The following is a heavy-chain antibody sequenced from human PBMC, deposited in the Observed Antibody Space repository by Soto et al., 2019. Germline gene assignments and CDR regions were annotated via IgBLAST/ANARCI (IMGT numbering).Heavy chain of an antibody. CDR1: GGSFSGYY. V-gene: IGHV4-34*01. J-gene: IGHJ3*02. CDR3: ALYARGYCSGGSCRGYAFDI. CDR2: INHSGST. D-gene: IGHD2-15*01. Sequence: QVQLQQWGAGLLKPSETLSLTCAVYGGSFSGYYWSWIRQPPGKGLEWIGEINHSGSTNYNPSLKSRVTISVDTSKNQFSLKLSSVTAADTAVYYCALYARGYCSGGSCRGYAFDIWGQGTMVTVSS.